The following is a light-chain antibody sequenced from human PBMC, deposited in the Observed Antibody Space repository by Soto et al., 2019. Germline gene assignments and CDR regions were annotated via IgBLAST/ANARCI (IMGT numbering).Light chain of an antibody. Sequence: IVMTQSPDTLSLSPGESATLSCRASQSVRDNVAWYQQKPGQAPRLLIHGTSKRATGIPARFRGSVSGTEFTLTISSLESEDFAIYFCQQYDNWPQSFGQGTKLEMK. J-gene: IGKJ2*03. CDR2: GTS. CDR1: QSVRDN. V-gene: IGKV3-15*01. CDR3: QQYDNWPQS.